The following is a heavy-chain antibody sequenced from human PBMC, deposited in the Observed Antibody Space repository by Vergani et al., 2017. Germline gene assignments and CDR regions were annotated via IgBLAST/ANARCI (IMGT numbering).Heavy chain of an antibody. CDR2: ISSSGSTI. D-gene: IGHD2-2*01. J-gene: IGHJ4*02. CDR1: GFTFSSYE. V-gene: IGHV3-48*03. Sequence: EVQLLESGGGLVQPGGSLRLSCAASGFTFSSYEMNWVRQAPGKGLEWVSYISSSGSTIYYADSVKGRFTISRDNAKNSLYLQMNSLRAEDTAVYYCARTSSDIVVVPALPNYYFDYWGQGTLVTVSS. CDR3: ARTSSDIVVVPALPNYYFDY.